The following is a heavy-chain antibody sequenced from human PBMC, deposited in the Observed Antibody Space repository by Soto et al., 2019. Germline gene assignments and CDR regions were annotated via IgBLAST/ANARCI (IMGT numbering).Heavy chain of an antibody. CDR2: ISYDGSNK. V-gene: IGHV3-30*04. CDR1: GFTFSSYA. D-gene: IGHD3-3*01. J-gene: IGHJ6*02. Sequence: GGSLRLSCAASGFTFSSYAMHWVRQAPGKGLEWVAVISYDGSNKYYADSVKGRFTISRDNSKNTLYLQMNSLRAEDTAVYYCAKDRGSGYVYYYGMDVWGQGTTVTVSS. CDR3: AKDRGSGYVYYYGMDV.